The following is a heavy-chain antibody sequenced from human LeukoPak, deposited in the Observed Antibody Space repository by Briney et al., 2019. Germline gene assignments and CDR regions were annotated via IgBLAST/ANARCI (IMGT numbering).Heavy chain of an antibody. CDR3: ARAAYYYGMDV. CDR2: ISSSSSSTI. V-gene: IGHV3-48*04. Sequence: GGSLRLSCAASGFTFSSYSMNWVRQAPGKGLEWVSYISSSSSSTIYYADSVKGRFTISRDNAKNSLYLQMNSLGAEDTAVYYCARAAYYYGMDVWGQGTTVTVSS. J-gene: IGHJ6*02. CDR1: GFTFSSYS.